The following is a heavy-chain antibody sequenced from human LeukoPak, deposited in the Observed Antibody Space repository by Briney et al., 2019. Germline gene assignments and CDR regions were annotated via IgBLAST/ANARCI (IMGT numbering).Heavy chain of an antibody. V-gene: IGHV3-23*01. CDR3: AKDVAPDSGWDLDY. D-gene: IGHD6-19*01. J-gene: IGHJ4*02. Sequence: QPGGSLRLSCAASRFTFSSYAMSWVRRAPGKGLEWVSSIYNSGAGIFYADSVKGRFTISRDNSKNTLYLQMNSLRAEDTAVYYCAKDVAPDSGWDLDYWGQGTLVTVSS. CDR1: RFTFSSYA. CDR2: IYNSGAGI.